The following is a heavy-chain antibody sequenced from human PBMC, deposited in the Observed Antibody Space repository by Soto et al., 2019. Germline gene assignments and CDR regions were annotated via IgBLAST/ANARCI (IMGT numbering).Heavy chain of an antibody. CDR1: DGSFSGYY. J-gene: IGHJ4*02. Sequence: QVQLKQWGAGLLKPSETLSLTCAVYDGSFSGYYWSWIRQPPGPGLEWIGESNHSGSTSYNPYLKCRVTLSVDTSTRQFSLSLSSVPASDTAVDGCSRGRPSGSGSSCVVGYFHYWGQGTLVPVS. CDR2: SNHSGST. V-gene: IGHV4-34*01. D-gene: IGHD2-15*01. CDR3: SRGRPSGSGSSCVVGYFHY.